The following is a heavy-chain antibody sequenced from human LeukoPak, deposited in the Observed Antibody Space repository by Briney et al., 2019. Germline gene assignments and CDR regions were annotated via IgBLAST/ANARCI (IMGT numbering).Heavy chain of an antibody. Sequence: PGGSLRLSCAASGFTFNTYAMSWVRQAPGKGLEWVSYISSSSSTTYYADSVKGRFTISRDNSKNTLYLQMNSLRAEDTAVYYCAKSHDYGDRYYMDVWGKGTTVTISS. D-gene: IGHD4-17*01. CDR3: AKSHDYGDRYYMDV. CDR1: GFTFNTYA. V-gene: IGHV3-23*01. CDR2: ISSSSSTT. J-gene: IGHJ6*03.